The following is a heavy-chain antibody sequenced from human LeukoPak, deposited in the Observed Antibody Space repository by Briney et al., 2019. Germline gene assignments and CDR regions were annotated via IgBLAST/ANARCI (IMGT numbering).Heavy chain of an antibody. CDR2: IYYSGST. D-gene: IGHD3-3*01. CDR3: ARIFGSYDFWSGYYSYFDY. Sequence: PSETLSLTCTVSGGSISSYYWSWIRQPPGKGLEWIGYIYYSGSTNYNPSLKSRVTISVDTSKNQFSLKLSSVTAADTAVYYCARIFGSYDFWSGYYSYFDYWGQGTLVTVSS. V-gene: IGHV4-59*01. CDR1: GGSISSYY. J-gene: IGHJ4*02.